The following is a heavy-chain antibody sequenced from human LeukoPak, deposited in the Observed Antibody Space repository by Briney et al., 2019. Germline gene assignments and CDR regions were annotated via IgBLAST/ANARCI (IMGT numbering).Heavy chain of an antibody. CDR2: INPNSGGT. D-gene: IGHD3-22*01. CDR3: ARDFVRYYDSSGYYYGY. J-gene: IGHJ4*02. CDR1: GYTFTGYY. Sequence: AASVKVSCKASGYTFTGYYMHWVRQAPGQGLEWTGWINPNSGGTNYAQKFQGRVTMTRDTSISTAYMELSRLRSDDTAVYYCARDFVRYYDSSGYYYGYWGQGTLVTVSS. V-gene: IGHV1-2*02.